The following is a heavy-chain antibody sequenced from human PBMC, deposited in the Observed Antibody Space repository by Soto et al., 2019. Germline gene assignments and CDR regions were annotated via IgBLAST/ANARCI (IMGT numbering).Heavy chain of an antibody. CDR2: IIPISGTA. J-gene: IGHJ6*02. Sequence: QVQLVQSGAEVKKPGSSVKVSCKASGGTFSSYAISWVRQAPGQGLEWMGGIIPISGTANYAQKFQGRVTNTADESTRTAYMELRSLRSEDTAVYYCARSQGSSTSLEVYFYYYYGMDVWGQATTVTVSS. D-gene: IGHD2-2*01. V-gene: IGHV1-69*01. CDR3: ARSQGSSTSLEVYFYYYYGMDV. CDR1: GGTFSSYA.